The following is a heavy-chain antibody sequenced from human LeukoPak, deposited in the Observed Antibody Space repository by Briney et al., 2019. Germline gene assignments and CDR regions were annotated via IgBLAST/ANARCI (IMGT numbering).Heavy chain of an antibody. CDR2: ILYDGSNK. J-gene: IGHJ4*02. D-gene: IGHD1-26*01. CDR3: ARDSRYSGSYYFDC. V-gene: IGHV3-30-3*01. Sequence: GGSLRLSCAASGSTFSSYAMHWVRQAPGKGLEWVAVILYDGSNKYYADSVKGRFTISRDNSKNTLYLQMNSLRAEDTAVYYCARDSRYSGSYYFDCWGQGTLVTVSS. CDR1: GSTFSSYA.